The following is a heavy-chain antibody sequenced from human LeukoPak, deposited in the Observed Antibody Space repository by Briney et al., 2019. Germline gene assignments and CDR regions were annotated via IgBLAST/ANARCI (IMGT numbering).Heavy chain of an antibody. V-gene: IGHV4-59*12. J-gene: IGHJ4*02. Sequence: PSETLSLTCTVSGGSIRSYYWIWIRQPPGKGLEWIGYIYYSGSTNYNPSLKSRVTISVDTSKNQFSLKLNSVTVADTAVYYCARDDSTGWGALGNWGQGTLVTVSS. D-gene: IGHD6-19*01. CDR1: GGSIRSYY. CDR3: ARDDSTGWGALGN. CDR2: IYYSGST.